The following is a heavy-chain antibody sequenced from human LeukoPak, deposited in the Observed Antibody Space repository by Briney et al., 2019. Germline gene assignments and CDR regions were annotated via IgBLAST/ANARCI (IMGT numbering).Heavy chain of an antibody. CDR3: AREVVPAARFDY. V-gene: IGHV4-30-4*01. Sequence: SQTLSLTCTVSGGSISSGDYYWSWLRQPPGTGLEWIGYIYYSGSTYDNPSLKSRVTISVDTSKNQFSLKLSSVTAADTAVYYCAREVVPAARFDYWGQGTLVTVSS. CDR2: IYYSGST. CDR1: GGSISSGDYY. D-gene: IGHD2-2*01. J-gene: IGHJ4*02.